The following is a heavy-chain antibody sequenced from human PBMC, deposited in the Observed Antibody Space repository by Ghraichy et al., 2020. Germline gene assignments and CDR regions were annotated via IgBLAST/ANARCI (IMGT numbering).Heavy chain of an antibody. Sequence: SETLSLTCIVSGGSISNYYWSWIRQPAGKGLEWIGHIFTSGSATYNPSLRSRVTMSVDMSKNQFSLKLTSLTAADTAVYYCGRDGPYDSSGYTDYWGRGTLVTVSS. CDR2: IFTSGSA. D-gene: IGHD3-22*01. V-gene: IGHV4-4*07. CDR3: GRDGPYDSSGYTDY. J-gene: IGHJ4*02. CDR1: GGSISNYY.